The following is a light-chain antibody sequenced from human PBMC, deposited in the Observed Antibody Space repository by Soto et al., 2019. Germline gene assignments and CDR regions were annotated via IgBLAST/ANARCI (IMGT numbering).Light chain of an antibody. J-gene: IGKJ5*01. Sequence: EIVLTQSPGTLSLSPGERATLSCRASQSVSNRYLAWYQQKPGQAPRLLIYDAYNRATGIPPRFSGSGSGTDFTLTISSLEPEDSAVYYCQQRHMWPITFGQGTRLEIK. CDR2: DAY. CDR3: QQRHMWPIT. V-gene: IGKV3D-20*02. CDR1: QSVSNRY.